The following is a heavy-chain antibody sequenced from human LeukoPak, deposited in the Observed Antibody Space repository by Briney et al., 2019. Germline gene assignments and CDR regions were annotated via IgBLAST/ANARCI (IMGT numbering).Heavy chain of an antibody. Sequence: ASVKVSCKASGYTFTGYYMHWVRQAPGQGLEWMGWINPNSGGTNNAQKFQGRVTMTRDTSISTAYMELSRLRSDDTAVYYCAREGLGSGYSYWGQGTLVTVSS. CDR1: GYTFTGYY. J-gene: IGHJ4*02. CDR3: AREGLGSGYSY. V-gene: IGHV1-2*02. D-gene: IGHD3-22*01. CDR2: INPNSGGT.